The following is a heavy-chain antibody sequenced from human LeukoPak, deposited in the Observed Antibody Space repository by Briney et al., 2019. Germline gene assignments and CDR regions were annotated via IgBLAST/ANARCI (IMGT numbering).Heavy chain of an antibody. D-gene: IGHD3-22*01. J-gene: IGHJ4*02. V-gene: IGHV3-23*01. CDR2: ISGSGGST. CDR1: GFTFSSYA. CDR3: AKHKSYDSSGCWAY. Sequence: PRGSLRLSCAASGFTFSSYAMSWVRQAPGKGLEWVSAISGSGGSTYYADSVKGRFTISRDNSKNTLYLQMNSLRAEDTAVYYCAKHKSYDSSGCWAYWGQGTLLTVSS.